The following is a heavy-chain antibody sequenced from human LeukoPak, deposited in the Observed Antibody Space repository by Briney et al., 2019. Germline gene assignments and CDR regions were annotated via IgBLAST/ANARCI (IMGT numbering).Heavy chain of an antibody. CDR1: GGSISSYY. J-gene: IGHJ4*02. CDR2: IYTSGST. Sequence: PSETLSLTCTVSGGSISSYYWSWIRQPAGKGLEWIGRIYTSGSTNYNPSLKSRVTISVDKSKNQFSLKRSSVTAADTAVYYCARSYSSGWYYFDYWGQGTLVTVSS. CDR3: ARSYSSGWYYFDY. V-gene: IGHV4-4*07. D-gene: IGHD6-19*01.